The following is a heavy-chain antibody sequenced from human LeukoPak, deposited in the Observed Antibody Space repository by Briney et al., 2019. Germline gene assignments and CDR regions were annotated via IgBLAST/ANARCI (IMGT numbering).Heavy chain of an antibody. Sequence: GGSLRLSCATSGFTFSSYWMHWVRQAPGKGLVWVSRINSDGSSTSYADSVKGRFTISRDNAKNTLYLQMNSLRAEDTAVYYCARRSTTNLANDYWGQGTLVTVSS. D-gene: IGHD1-1*01. CDR2: INSDGSST. V-gene: IGHV3-74*01. CDR3: ARRSTTNLANDY. J-gene: IGHJ4*02. CDR1: GFTFSSYW.